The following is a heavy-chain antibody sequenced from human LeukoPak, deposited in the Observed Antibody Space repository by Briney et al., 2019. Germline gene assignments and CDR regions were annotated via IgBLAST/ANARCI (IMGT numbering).Heavy chain of an antibody. CDR3: ARDIQPSFDWLPHYYYGMDV. D-gene: IGHD3-9*01. CDR2: VSGSGGST. J-gene: IGHJ6*02. CDR1: GFTFSSYA. V-gene: IGHV3-23*01. Sequence: GGSLRLSCAASGFTFSSYAMSWVRQGPGKGLEWVSAVSGSGGSTYYADSVKGRFTISRDNSKNTLYLQMSSLRAEDTAVYYCARDIQPSFDWLPHYYYGMDVWGQGTTVTVSS.